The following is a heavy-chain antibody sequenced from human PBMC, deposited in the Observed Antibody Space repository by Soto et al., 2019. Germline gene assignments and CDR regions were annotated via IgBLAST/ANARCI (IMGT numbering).Heavy chain of an antibody. Sequence: GASVKVSCKASGGLFSSYPISWVRQVPGQGLEWMGGIIPVFQTAYYTQRFQGRVTITADESTNTAYMELSSLRSEDTAIYYCARGGSGYTWFNEFWGQGTRVTVSS. CDR1: GGLFSSYP. CDR3: ARGGSGYTWFNEF. J-gene: IGHJ4*02. D-gene: IGHD3-22*01. CDR2: IIPVFQTA. V-gene: IGHV1-69*13.